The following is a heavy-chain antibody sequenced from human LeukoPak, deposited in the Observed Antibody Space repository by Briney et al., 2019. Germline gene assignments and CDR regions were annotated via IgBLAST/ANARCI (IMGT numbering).Heavy chain of an antibody. CDR2: INPNSGGT. V-gene: IGHV1-2*02. CDR3: ARLIYGDYGGNWFDP. J-gene: IGHJ5*02. CDR1: GYTFTGYY. Sequence: ASVKVSCKASGYTFTGYYMHWVRQAPGQGLEWMGWINPNSGGTNYAQKFQGRVTMTRDTSISTAYMELSRLRSDDTAVYYCARLIYGDYGGNWFDPWGQGTLVTVSS. D-gene: IGHD4-17*01.